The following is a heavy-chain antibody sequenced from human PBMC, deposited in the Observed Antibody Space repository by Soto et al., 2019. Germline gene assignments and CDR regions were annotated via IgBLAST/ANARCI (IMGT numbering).Heavy chain of an antibody. CDR1: GGSISSGDYY. D-gene: IGHD3-10*01. V-gene: IGHV4-30-4*01. CDR2: IYYSGST. CDR3: ARGRITMVRGVIGSSFDP. J-gene: IGHJ5*02. Sequence: PSETLSLTCTVSGGSISSGDYYWSWIRQPPGKGLEWIGYIYYSGSTYYNPSLKSRVTISVDTSKNQFSLKLSSVTAADTAVYYCARGRITMVRGVIGSSFDPWGQGTLVTVSS.